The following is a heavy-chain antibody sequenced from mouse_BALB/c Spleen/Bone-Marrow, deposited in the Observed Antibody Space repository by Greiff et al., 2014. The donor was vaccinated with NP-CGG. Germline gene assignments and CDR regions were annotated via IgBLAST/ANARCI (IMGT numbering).Heavy chain of an antibody. Sequence: VQLKESGAELVKPGASVKLSCTASGFNIKDTYMHWGKQRPEKGLEWIGRIDPANGNTKYDPKFQGKATITADTSSNTAYLQLSSLTSEDTAVYYCARWEYYAMDYWGQGTSVTVSS. CDR3: ARWEYYAMDY. CDR1: GFNIKDTY. D-gene: IGHD4-1*01. CDR2: IDPANGNT. J-gene: IGHJ4*01. V-gene: IGHV14-3*02.